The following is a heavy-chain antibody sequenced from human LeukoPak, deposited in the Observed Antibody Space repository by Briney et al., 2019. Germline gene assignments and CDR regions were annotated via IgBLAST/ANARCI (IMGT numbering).Heavy chain of an antibody. J-gene: IGHJ4*02. D-gene: IGHD3-22*01. V-gene: IGHV1-69*13. Sequence: SVKVSCKASGGTFSSYAISWVRQAPGQGLEWMGGIIPIFGTANYAQKFQGRVTITADESTSTAYVELSSLRSEDTAVYYCARAPSTVYYDSSGYYYGPLGYWGQGTLVTVSS. CDR3: ARAPSTVYYDSSGYYYGPLGY. CDR1: GGTFSSYA. CDR2: IIPIFGTA.